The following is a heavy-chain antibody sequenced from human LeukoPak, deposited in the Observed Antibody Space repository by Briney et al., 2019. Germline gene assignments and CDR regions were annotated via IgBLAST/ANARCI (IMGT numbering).Heavy chain of an antibody. J-gene: IGHJ4*02. Sequence: PSETLSLTCAVYGGSFSGYYWSWIRQPPGKGLEWIGEINHSGSTYYNPSLKSRVTISVDTSKNQFSLKLSSVTAADTAVYYCARDDRAARYFDYWGQGTLVTVSS. CDR1: GGSFSGYY. V-gene: IGHV4-34*01. D-gene: IGHD6-6*01. CDR2: INHSGST. CDR3: ARDDRAARYFDY.